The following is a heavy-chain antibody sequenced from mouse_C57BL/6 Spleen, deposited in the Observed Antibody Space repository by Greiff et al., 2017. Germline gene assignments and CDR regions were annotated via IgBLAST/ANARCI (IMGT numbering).Heavy chain of an antibody. Sequence: EVQVVESGPGLVKPSQSLSLTCSVTGYSIPSGYYWNWIRQFPGNKLEWMGYISYDGSHHYHPFLKNRISITLDTSKNQLFLKLNSVTTEDTATYYCARSYDGYYDAMDYWRQGTSGTVSS. J-gene: IGHJ4*01. D-gene: IGHD2-3*01. CDR3: ARSYDGYYDAMDY. CDR1: GYSIPSGYY. V-gene: IGHV3-6*01. CDR2: ISYDGSH.